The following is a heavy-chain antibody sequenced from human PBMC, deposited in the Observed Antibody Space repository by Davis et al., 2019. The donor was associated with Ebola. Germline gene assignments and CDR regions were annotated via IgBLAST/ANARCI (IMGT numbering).Heavy chain of an antibody. CDR1: GYTFSYYS. CDR3: ATAAGERLDHFDS. Sequence: ASVKVSCKASGYTFSYYSVGWVRQATGQGLEWMGWMNPNSGNTGYAQKFQGRVTMTRNTSISTAYMELSSLRSEDTAVYYCATAAGERLDHFDSWGQGSLVTVSS. CDR2: MNPNSGNT. J-gene: IGHJ4*02. V-gene: IGHV1-8*02. D-gene: IGHD1-26*01.